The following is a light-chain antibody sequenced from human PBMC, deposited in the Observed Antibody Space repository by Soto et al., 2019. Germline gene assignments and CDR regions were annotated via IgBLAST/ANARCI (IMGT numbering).Light chain of an antibody. J-gene: IGKJ5*01. V-gene: IGKV3-20*01. CDR1: QIISTY. Sequence: EIVLTQAQVTLSLSHGDRATLSCRASQIISTYLAWYQQKPGQAPRLLISGASSRATGVPDRFSGNGSGTDFTLTITGLEPEDFALYYCQQYGDSPITFAQGTRLEIK. CDR3: QQYGDSPIT. CDR2: GAS.